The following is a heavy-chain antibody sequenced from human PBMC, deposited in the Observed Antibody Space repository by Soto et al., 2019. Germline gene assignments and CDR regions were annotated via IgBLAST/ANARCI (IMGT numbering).Heavy chain of an antibody. CDR1: GGSISSGDYY. Sequence: QVQLQESGPGLVKPSQTPSLTCTVSGGSISSGDYYWSWIRQPPGKGLEWIGYIYYSGSTYYNPSLKSRVTISVDTSKNQFSLKLSSVTAADTAVYYCAAHRGDSSGYYYDDAFDIWGQGTMVTVSS. J-gene: IGHJ3*02. CDR3: AAHRGDSSGYYYDDAFDI. CDR2: IYYSGST. D-gene: IGHD3-22*01. V-gene: IGHV4-30-4*01.